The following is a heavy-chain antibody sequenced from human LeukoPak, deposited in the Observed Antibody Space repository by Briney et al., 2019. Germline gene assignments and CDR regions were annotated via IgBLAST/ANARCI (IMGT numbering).Heavy chain of an antibody. CDR3: ARDSPTYYYDSSGYNV. V-gene: IGHV4-4*07. CDR1: GGSISSYY. J-gene: IGHJ4*02. D-gene: IGHD3-22*01. CDR2: IYTSGST. Sequence: SETLSLTCTVSGGSISSYYWSWIRQPTGKGLEWMGRIYTSGSTNYNPSLNSPVTMSLATSKNQFSLKLSSVTAADTAVYYCARDSPTYYYDSSGYNVWGQGTLVTVSS.